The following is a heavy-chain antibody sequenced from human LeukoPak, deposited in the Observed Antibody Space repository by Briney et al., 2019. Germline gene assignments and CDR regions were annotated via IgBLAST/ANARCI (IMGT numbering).Heavy chain of an antibody. J-gene: IGHJ6*02. CDR1: GYTFTSYG. Sequence: ASVKVSCKASGYTFTSYGISWVRQAPGQGLEWMGWISAYNGNTNYARKLQGRVTMTTDTSTSTAYMELRSLRSDDTAVYYCARRSGSNYYYGMDVWGQGTTVTVSS. CDR3: ARRSGSNYYYGMDV. D-gene: IGHD3-3*01. CDR2: ISAYNGNT. V-gene: IGHV1-18*01.